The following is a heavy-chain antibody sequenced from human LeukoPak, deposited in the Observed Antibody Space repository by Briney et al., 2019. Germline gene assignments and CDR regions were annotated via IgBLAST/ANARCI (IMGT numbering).Heavy chain of an antibody. V-gene: IGHV1-18*01. Sequence: ASVKVSCKASGYTFTSFGISWVRQAPGQGLEWMGWISAYNGNTNYAQKLQGRVTMTTDTSTSTSYLELRSLRSDDTAVYYCAREVAYCSSTSCYQRHAFDIWGQGRMVTVSS. CDR1: GYTFTSFG. CDR2: ISAYNGNT. D-gene: IGHD2-2*01. J-gene: IGHJ3*02. CDR3: AREVAYCSSTSCYQRHAFDI.